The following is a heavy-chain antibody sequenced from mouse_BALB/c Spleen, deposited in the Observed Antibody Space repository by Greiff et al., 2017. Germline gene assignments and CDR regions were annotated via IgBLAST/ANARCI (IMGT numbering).Heavy chain of an antibody. D-gene: IGHD2-4*01. J-gene: IGHJ2*01. CDR2: ISYSGST. V-gene: IGHV3-2*02. Sequence: EVQLKESGPGLVKPSQSLSLTCTVTGYSITSDYAWNWIRQFPGNKLEWMGYISYSGSTSYNPSLKSRISITRDTSKNQFFLQLNSVTTEDTATYYCARVGKMIYYFDYWGQGTTLTVSS. CDR3: ARVGKMIYYFDY. CDR1: GYSITSDYA.